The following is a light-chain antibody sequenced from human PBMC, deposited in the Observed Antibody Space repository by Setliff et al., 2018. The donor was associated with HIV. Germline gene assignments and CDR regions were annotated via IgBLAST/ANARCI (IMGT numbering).Light chain of an antibody. Sequence: QSVLTQPASVSGSPGQTITISCTGTSSDVGDYNYVSWYQQHPGKVHKLMIYEVSKRPSGVSNRFSGSKSGNTASLTISGLQAEDEADYYCSSYAGIITLVLFGGGTKVTVL. CDR1: SSDVGDYNY. J-gene: IGLJ2*01. CDR3: SSYAGIITLVL. V-gene: IGLV2-14*01. CDR2: EVS.